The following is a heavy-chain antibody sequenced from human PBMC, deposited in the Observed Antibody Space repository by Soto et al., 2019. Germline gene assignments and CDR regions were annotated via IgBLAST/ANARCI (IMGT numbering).Heavy chain of an antibody. D-gene: IGHD3-9*01. CDR3: ARDLNYDILTGYYTEDFDY. Sequence: VQLVESGGGLVKPGGSLRLSCAASGFTFSSYSMNWVRQAPGKGLEWVSSISMSSSYIYYADSVKGRFTISRDNAKNSLYLQMNSLRAEDTAVYYCARDLNYDILTGYYTEDFDYWGQGTLVTVSS. CDR1: GFTFSSYS. J-gene: IGHJ4*02. V-gene: IGHV3-21*01. CDR2: ISMSSSYI.